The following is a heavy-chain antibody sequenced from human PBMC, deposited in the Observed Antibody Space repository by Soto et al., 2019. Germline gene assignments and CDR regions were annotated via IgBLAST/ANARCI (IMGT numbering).Heavy chain of an antibody. J-gene: IGHJ6*03. D-gene: IGHD6-6*01. Sequence: HNLSLSYVFFGLSFSGTGWSSPCYPPGKGLEWIGEINHSGSTNYNPSLKSRVTISVDTSKNQFSLKLSSVTAADTAVYYCARGGKSIAARRVIHYMDVWGKGTTVT. V-gene: IGHV4-34*01. CDR3: ARGGKSIAARRVIHYMDV. CDR1: GLSFSGTG. CDR2: INHSGST.